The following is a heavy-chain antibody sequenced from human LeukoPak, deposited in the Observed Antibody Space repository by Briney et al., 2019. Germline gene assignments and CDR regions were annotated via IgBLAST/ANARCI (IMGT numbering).Heavy chain of an antibody. CDR2: ISGSGGGT. CDR3: AKDPEQDYPHVFDI. J-gene: IGHJ3*02. V-gene: IGHV3-23*01. Sequence: GGSLGLSCAASGFTFSSYAMSWVRQAPGEGVGWVSAISGSGGGTYYADSVRGRFTISRDNSKNTLYLQTNSLRAEDTAVYYCAKDPEQDYPHVFDIWGQGTMVTVSS. D-gene: IGHD1/OR15-1a*01. CDR1: GFTFSSYA.